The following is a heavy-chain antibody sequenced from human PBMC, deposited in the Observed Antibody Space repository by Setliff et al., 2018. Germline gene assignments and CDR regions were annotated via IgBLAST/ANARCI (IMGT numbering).Heavy chain of an antibody. V-gene: IGHV1-2*02. D-gene: IGHD2-8*02. Sequence: GASVKVSCKPSGYDFSSYFIYWLRKAPGQGLEWMGWINPNSGDTNYSQRFQGRVTMTIDTSTRTVYMELTRLRSDDTAIYYCARETSSGPRIDPWGQRTLVTVSS. CDR2: INPNSGDT. CDR3: ARETSSGPRIDP. J-gene: IGHJ5*02. CDR1: GYDFSSYF.